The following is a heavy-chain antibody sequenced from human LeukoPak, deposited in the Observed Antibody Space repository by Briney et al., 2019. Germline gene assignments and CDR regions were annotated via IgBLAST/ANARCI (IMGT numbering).Heavy chain of an antibody. D-gene: IGHD6-13*01. Sequence: GGSLRLSCAASGFTFSSYWMSWVRQAPGKGLEWVANIKQDGSEKYYVDSVKGRFTISRDNAKNSLYLQMNSLRAEDTAVYYCARDGAGVAAARYYYYYMDVWGKGTTVTVSS. J-gene: IGHJ6*03. CDR3: ARDGAGVAAARYYYYYMDV. CDR1: GFTFSSYW. CDR2: IKQDGSEK. V-gene: IGHV3-7*01.